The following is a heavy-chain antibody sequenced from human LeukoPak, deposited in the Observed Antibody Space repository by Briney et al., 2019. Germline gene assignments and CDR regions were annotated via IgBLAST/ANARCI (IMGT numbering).Heavy chain of an antibody. CDR2: ISAYNGNT. CDR1: GYTFTSYG. CDR3: ARDRLYSSSSHPDY. J-gene: IGHJ4*02. Sequence: GASVKVSCKASGYTFTSYGISWVRQAPGQGLEWMGWISAYNGNTNYAQKLQGRVTMTTDTSTGTAYMELRSLRSDDTAVYYCARDRLYSSSSHPDYWGQGTLVTVSS. V-gene: IGHV1-18*01. D-gene: IGHD6-6*01.